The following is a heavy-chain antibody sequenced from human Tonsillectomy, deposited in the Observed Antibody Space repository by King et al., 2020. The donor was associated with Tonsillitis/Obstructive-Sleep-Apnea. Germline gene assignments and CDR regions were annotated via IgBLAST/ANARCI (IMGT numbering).Heavy chain of an antibody. J-gene: IGHJ2*01. CDR3: ARDTPLRYFDL. V-gene: IGHV3-13*05. CDR1: GFTFSSYD. Sequence: VQLVESGGGLVQPGGSLRLSCAASGFTFSSYDMHWVRQATGKGLEWVSAIGTAGDPYYPGSVKGRFTISSENAKNSLYLQMNSLRAGDTAVYYCARDTPLRYFDLWGRGTLVTVSS. CDR2: IGTAGDP.